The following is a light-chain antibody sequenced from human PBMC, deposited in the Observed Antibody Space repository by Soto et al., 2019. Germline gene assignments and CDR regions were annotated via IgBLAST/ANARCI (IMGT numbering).Light chain of an antibody. Sequence: QSALTQPVSVSGSPGQSITLSCTGTNNDVGGYESVSWYQQYAGRAPRLIIYDVTNRPSGVSGRFSGSKFGNTASLTISGLQAEDEADYYCSSYTGSSLYVFGTGTKVTVL. J-gene: IGLJ1*01. CDR3: SSYTGSSLYV. V-gene: IGLV2-14*01. CDR1: NNDVGGYES. CDR2: DVT.